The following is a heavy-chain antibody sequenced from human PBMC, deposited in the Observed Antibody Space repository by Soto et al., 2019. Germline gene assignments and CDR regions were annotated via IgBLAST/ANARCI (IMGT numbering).Heavy chain of an antibody. CDR2: IDSGGSRT. Sequence: AHLVESGGGLVKPGGSLRLSCEASAFTFDSHTMNWVRQAPGKGLEWVSSIDSGGSRTFYADTVKGRFTISRDNAKNSLFLKMNSLRAEDTAVYFCTREVQPGVRREYDYWGQGTLVTVSS. J-gene: IGHJ4*02. CDR1: AFTFDSHT. CDR3: TREVQPGVRREYDY. V-gene: IGHV3-21*01. D-gene: IGHD1-1*01.